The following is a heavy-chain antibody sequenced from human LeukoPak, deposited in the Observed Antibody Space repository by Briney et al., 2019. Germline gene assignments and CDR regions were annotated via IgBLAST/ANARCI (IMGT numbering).Heavy chain of an antibody. J-gene: IGHJ5*02. CDR2: ISGSGGST. Sequence: PGGSLRLSCAASGFTFSSYAMSWVRQAPGKGLEWVSAISGSGGSTYYADSVKGRFTISRGNSKNTLYLQMNSLRAEDTAVYYCAKDPGDIVVVVAAPGRNWFDPWGQGTLVTVSS. V-gene: IGHV3-23*01. D-gene: IGHD2-15*01. CDR3: AKDPGDIVVVVAAPGRNWFDP. CDR1: GFTFSSYA.